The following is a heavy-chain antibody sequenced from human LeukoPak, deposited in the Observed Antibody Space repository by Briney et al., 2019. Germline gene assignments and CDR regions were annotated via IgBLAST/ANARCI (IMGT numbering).Heavy chain of an antibody. CDR2: IYYSGST. Sequence: SETLSLTCTVSGGSISSYYWSWIRQPPGKGLEWIGYIYYSGSTNYNPSLKSRVTISVDTSKNQFSLKLSSVTAADTAVYYCARGLSNYYYDNPYYFDYWGQGPLVTVSS. CDR1: GGSISSYY. J-gene: IGHJ4*02. CDR3: ARGLSNYYYDNPYYFDY. D-gene: IGHD3-22*01. V-gene: IGHV4-59*01.